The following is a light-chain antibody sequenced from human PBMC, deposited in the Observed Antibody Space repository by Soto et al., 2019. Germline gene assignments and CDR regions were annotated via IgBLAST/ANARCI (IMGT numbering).Light chain of an antibody. J-gene: IGLJ3*02. CDR3: QSYDSSLSGGV. CDR1: SSNIGAGYN. V-gene: IGLV1-40*01. Sequence: QAVVTQPPSVSGAPGQRVTISCTGSSSNIGAGYNVHWYQQLPGTAPKLLIYGNSNRPSGVPDRLSGSKSGTSASLAITGLLVEDEADYSCQSYDSSLSGGVFGGGTQLTVL. CDR2: GNS.